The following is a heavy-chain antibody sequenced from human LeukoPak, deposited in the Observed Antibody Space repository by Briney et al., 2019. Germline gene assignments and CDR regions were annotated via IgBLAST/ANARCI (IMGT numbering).Heavy chain of an antibody. CDR3: AKDTYGDYGGVDY. V-gene: IGHV3-23*01. CDR1: GFTFSTYA. J-gene: IGHJ4*02. CDR2: VTNSGGGT. Sequence: GGSLRLSCAASGFTFSTYAMSWVRQAPGKGLEWVSTVTNSGGGTYYAASVKGRFTISRDNSKNTLYLQLNSLRAEDTAVYYCAKDTYGDYGGVDYWGQGTLVTASS. D-gene: IGHD4-17*01.